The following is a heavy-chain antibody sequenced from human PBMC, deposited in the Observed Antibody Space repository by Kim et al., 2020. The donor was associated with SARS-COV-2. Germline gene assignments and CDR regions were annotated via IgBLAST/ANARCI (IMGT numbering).Heavy chain of an antibody. CDR3: ARGAGVTFGGVMWEFDP. CDR2: INHSGST. CDR1: GGSFSGYY. V-gene: IGHV4-34*01. Sequence: SETLSLTCAVYGGSFSGYYWSWIRQPPGKGLEWIGEINHSGSTNYNPSLKSRFTISAETSKNQFSLKLTSVTAADTAVYYCARGAGVTFGGVMWEFDPWGQGAVVTLSS. D-gene: IGHD3-16*01. J-gene: IGHJ5*02.